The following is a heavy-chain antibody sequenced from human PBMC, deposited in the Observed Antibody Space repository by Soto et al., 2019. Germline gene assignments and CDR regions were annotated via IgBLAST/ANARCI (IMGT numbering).Heavy chain of an antibody. V-gene: IGHV1-18*01. CDR2: SSAYNGNR. J-gene: IGHJ5*02. Sequence: QVQLVQSGAEVKKPGASVKVSCKASGYTFTNYGISWVRQAPGQGLEWMSWSSAYNGNRNNAQKLQDRVTMTTDTSTNTAYMALRRLRSDDTAVYVCARTGSGGWFDPWGQGTLVTVSP. CDR1: GYTFTNYG. CDR3: ARTGSGGWFDP. D-gene: IGHD2-15*01.